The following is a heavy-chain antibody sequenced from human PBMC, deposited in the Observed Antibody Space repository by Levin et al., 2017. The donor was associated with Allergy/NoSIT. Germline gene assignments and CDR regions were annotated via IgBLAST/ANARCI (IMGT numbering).Heavy chain of an antibody. D-gene: IGHD2-2*01. CDR3: ARDSECSSTSCYPHYYYYGMDV. CDR1: GYTFTGYY. V-gene: IGHV1-2*02. J-gene: IGHJ6*02. CDR2: INPNSGGT. Sequence: GASVKVSCKASGYTFTGYYMHWVRQAPGQGLEWMGWINPNSGGTNYAQKFQGRVTMTRDTSISTAYMELSRLRSDDTAVYCCARDSECSSTSCYPHYYYYGMDVWGQGTTVTVSS.